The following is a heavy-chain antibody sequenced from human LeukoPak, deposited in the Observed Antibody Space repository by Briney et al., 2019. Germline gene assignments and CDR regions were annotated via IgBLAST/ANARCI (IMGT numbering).Heavy chain of an antibody. CDR2: IYYSWSP. J-gene: IGHJ3*02. CDR3: ARDPSYGDDAFDI. V-gene: IGHV4-59*01. CDR1: GGSISSYY. D-gene: IGHD4-17*01. Sequence: PSETLSLTSTVAGGSISSYYCSWIRHPPGKGREWIGYIYYSWSPNYNPSLKSRVTISVDTSKNQFSLKLSSVTAADTAVYYCARDPSYGDDAFDIWGQGTMVTVSS.